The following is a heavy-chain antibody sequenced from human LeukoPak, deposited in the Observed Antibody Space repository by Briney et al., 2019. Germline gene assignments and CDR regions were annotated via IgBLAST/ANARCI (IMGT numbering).Heavy chain of an antibody. CDR2: IRYDGSNK. CDR1: GFTFSSYG. J-gene: IGHJ4*02. CDR3: AKETGTTDPFFDY. Sequence: GGSLRLSCAASGFTFSSYGMHWVRQAPCKGLEWVAFIRYDGSNKYYADSVKGRFTISRDNSKNTLYLQMNSLRAEDTAVYYCAKETGTTDPFFDYWGQGTLVTVSS. V-gene: IGHV3-30*02. D-gene: IGHD1-1*01.